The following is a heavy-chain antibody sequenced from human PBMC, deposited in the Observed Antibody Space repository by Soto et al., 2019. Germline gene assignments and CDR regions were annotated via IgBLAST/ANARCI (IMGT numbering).Heavy chain of an antibody. CDR3: ARDRTGTGAFDI. J-gene: IGHJ3*02. CDR2: ISYDGSNK. CDR1: GFTFSSYA. V-gene: IGHV3-30-3*01. Sequence: QVQLVESGGGVVQPGRSLRLSCAASGFTFSSYATHWVRQAPGKGLEWVAVISYDGSNKYYADSVKGRFTISRDNSKNTLYLQMNSLRAEDTAVYYCARDRTGTGAFDIWGQGTMVTVSS. D-gene: IGHD1-1*01.